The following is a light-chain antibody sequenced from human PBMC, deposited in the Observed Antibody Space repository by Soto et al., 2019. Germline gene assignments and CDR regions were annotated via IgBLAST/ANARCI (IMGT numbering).Light chain of an antibody. J-gene: IGKJ1*01. Sequence: EIVLTQSPGTLSLSPGERATLSCRASQSVSSSYLASYQQKPGQAPRLLIYGASSRATGIPDRFSGSGSGTDVTLIISRLEPEDFSVYYCQQSDISPVTFGQGPKVESK. V-gene: IGKV3-20*01. CDR3: QQSDISPVT. CDR1: QSVSSSY. CDR2: GAS.